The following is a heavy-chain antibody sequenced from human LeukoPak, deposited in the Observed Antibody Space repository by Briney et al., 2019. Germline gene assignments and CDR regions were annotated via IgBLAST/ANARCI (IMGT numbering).Heavy chain of an antibody. CDR2: ISGSGGST. CDR1: GFSFSNYA. D-gene: IGHD3-22*01. V-gene: IGHV3-23*01. CDR3: AKSSYYDASGYYREYYFDY. Sequence: GGSLRLSCVPSGFSFSNYAMSWVRQALGKGLEWVSSISGSGGSTHYADSVKGRFTISRDKTKNTLYLQMNSLRAEDTAVYYCAKSSYYDASGYYREYYFDYWGQGTLVTVSS. J-gene: IGHJ4*02.